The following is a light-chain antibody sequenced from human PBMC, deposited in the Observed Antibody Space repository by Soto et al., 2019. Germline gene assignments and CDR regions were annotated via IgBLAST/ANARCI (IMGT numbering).Light chain of an antibody. CDR2: GAS. CDR1: QSVSSNY. Sequence: EVMLTQSPGTLSLSPGERATLSCRASQSVSSNYLAWYQQKSGQAPRLLIYGASNRATGIPDRFSGSGSGTDFTLTIRRPEPEDFAVYYCQQYDMSPRTFGQGTKVEFK. CDR3: QQYDMSPRT. J-gene: IGKJ1*01. V-gene: IGKV3-20*01.